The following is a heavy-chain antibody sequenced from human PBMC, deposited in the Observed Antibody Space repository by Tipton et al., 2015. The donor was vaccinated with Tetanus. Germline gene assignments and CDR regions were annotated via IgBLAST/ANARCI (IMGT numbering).Heavy chain of an antibody. CDR2: IYYSGST. D-gene: IGHD5-12*01. CDR3: ARVRRGATTDLDY. CDR1: GGSISSYY. J-gene: IGHJ4*02. V-gene: IGHV4-59*12. Sequence: TLSLTCTVSGGSISSYYWSWIRQPPGKGLEWIGYIYYSGSTNYNPPLKSRVTMLLDTSKNQFSLKLSSVTAADTAVYYCARVRRGATTDLDYWGQGTLVTVSS.